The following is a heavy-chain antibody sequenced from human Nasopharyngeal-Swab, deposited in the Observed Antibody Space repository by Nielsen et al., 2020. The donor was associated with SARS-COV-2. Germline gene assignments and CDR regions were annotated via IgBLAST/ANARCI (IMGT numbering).Heavy chain of an antibody. D-gene: IGHD5-18*01. CDR2: INHNGST. V-gene: IGHV4-34*01. J-gene: IGHJ3*02. CDR3: AGLRYSYGYNAFDI. CDR1: GGSFSGYY. Sequence: SETLSLTCAVYGGSFSGYYWSWIRQPPGKGLEWIGEINHNGSTNYNPSLKSRVTISVDTSKNQFSLKLSSVTAADTAVYYCAGLRYSYGYNAFDIWGQGTMVTVSS.